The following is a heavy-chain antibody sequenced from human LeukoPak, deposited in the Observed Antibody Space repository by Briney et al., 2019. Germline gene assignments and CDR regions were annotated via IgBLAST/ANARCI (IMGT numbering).Heavy chain of an antibody. CDR1: GFSFSTYA. D-gene: IGHD2-15*01. CDR3: AKGGRYCSGVSCYSSH. V-gene: IGHV3-23*01. Sequence: PGGSLRLSCAASGFSFSTYAMNWVRQAPEKGLEWVSLISGSSGSTYYADSVKGRFSISRDNSRNPLYLQMNSLRAEDTAVYYCAKGGRYCSGVSCYSSHWGQGTLVTVSS. CDR2: ISGSSGST. J-gene: IGHJ4*02.